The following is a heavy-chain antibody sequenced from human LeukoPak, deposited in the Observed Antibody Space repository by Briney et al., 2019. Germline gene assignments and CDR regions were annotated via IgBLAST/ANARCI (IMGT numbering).Heavy chain of an antibody. CDR1: GGTFSSYA. CDR2: IIPIFGTA. CDR3: ARDWRPLVTYYDFWSGSGYWFDP. J-gene: IGHJ5*02. Sequence: PVKVSCKASGGTFSSYAISWVRQAPGQGLEWMGGIIPIFGTANYAQKFQGRVTITTDESTSTAYMELSSLRSEDTAVYYCARDWRPLVTYYDFWSGSGYWFDPWGQGTLVTVSS. D-gene: IGHD3-3*01. V-gene: IGHV1-69*05.